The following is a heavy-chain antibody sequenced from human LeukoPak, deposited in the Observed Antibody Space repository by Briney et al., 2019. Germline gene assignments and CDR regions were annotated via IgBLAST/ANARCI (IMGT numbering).Heavy chain of an antibody. CDR2: INHSGFT. V-gene: IGHV4-34*01. Sequence: PSETLSLTCAVFGGSFSDYYWSWIRQPPGKGLEWIGEINHSGFTNYNPSLKSRVTISADTSKNQFSLKLSSVTAADTSVYYCASDTVAGTGWGQGTLVTVSS. CDR1: GGSFSDYY. J-gene: IGHJ4*02. D-gene: IGHD6-19*01. CDR3: ASDTVAGTG.